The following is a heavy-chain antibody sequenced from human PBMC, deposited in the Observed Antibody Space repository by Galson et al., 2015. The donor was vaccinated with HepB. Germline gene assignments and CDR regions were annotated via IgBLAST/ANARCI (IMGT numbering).Heavy chain of an antibody. CDR3: ARDLGGSFDY. Sequence: SLRLSCAASGFTFSSYSMNWVRQAPGKGLEWVSYISSSSSTIYYADSVKGRFTISRDNAKNSLYLQMKSLRAEDTAVYYCARDLGGSFDYWGQGTLVTVSS. D-gene: IGHD3-10*01. J-gene: IGHJ4*02. CDR2: ISSSSSTI. CDR1: GFTFSSYS. V-gene: IGHV3-48*01.